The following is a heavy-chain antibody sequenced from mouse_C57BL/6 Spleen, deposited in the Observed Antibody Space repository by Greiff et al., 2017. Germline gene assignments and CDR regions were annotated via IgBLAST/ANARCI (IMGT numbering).Heavy chain of an antibody. CDR3: ARRTTVGYFDY. Sequence: EVQLVESGGGLVKPGGSLKLSCAASGFTFSSYAMSWVRQTPEKRLEWVATISDGGSYTYYPDNVKGRFTISRDNAKNNLYLQMSHLKSEDTAMYYCARRTTVGYFDYWGQGTTLTVSS. CDR1: GFTFSSYA. V-gene: IGHV5-4*01. J-gene: IGHJ2*01. D-gene: IGHD1-1*01. CDR2: ISDGGSYT.